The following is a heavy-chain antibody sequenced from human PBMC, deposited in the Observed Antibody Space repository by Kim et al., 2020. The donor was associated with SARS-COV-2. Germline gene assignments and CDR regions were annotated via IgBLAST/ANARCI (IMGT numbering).Heavy chain of an antibody. CDR1: GFTFDDYA. V-gene: IGHV3-9*01. Sequence: GGSLRLSCAASGFTFDDYAMHWVRQAPGKGLEWVSGINWNSGSIGYADSVKGRFTISRDNAKNSLYLQMNSLRAEDTALYYCAKDQYCDILTGYGRFDPWGQGTLVTVSS. CDR3: AKDQYCDILTGYGRFDP. J-gene: IGHJ5*02. CDR2: INWNSGSI. D-gene: IGHD3-9*01.